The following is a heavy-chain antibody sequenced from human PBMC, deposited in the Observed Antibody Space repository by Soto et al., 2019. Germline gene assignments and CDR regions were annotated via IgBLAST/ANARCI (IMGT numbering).Heavy chain of an antibody. D-gene: IGHD1-26*01. Sequence: EVELLESGGDLVQPGGSLRLSCAASGFTFSSYDMNWVRQAPGKGLEWVSAIGVYANTYYADSVKGRFTISRDDSRNTVHLQLNSLRVDDTAVYYCAKDSTVGSPGDYFDAWGQGTLVTVSS. J-gene: IGHJ4*02. CDR2: IGVYANT. V-gene: IGHV3-23*01. CDR1: GFTFSSYD. CDR3: AKDSTVGSPGDYFDA.